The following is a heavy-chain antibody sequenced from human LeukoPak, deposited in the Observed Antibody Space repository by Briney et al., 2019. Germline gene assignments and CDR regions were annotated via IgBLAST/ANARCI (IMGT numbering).Heavy chain of an antibody. CDR1: GFTFSNYW. D-gene: IGHD6-19*01. CDR2: IKSDGSTT. J-gene: IGHJ4*02. Sequence: GGSLRLSCTASGFTFSNYWMHWVRQAPGKGLVWVSRIKSDGSTTTYADSVKGRSTISRDNAKSTLYLQMNSLRAEDTAVYYCVRLADPGYWGQGTLVTVSS. CDR3: VRLADPGY. V-gene: IGHV3-74*01.